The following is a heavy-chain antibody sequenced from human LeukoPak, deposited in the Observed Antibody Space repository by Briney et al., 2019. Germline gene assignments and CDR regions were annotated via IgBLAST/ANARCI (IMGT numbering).Heavy chain of an antibody. D-gene: IGHD6-13*01. CDR2: ISYDGSNK. CDR1: GFTFSSYA. J-gene: IGHJ5*02. V-gene: IGHV3-30-3*01. Sequence: PGRSLRLSCAASGFTFSSYAMHWVRQAPGKGLEWVAVISYDGSNKYYADSVKGRFTISRDNSKNTLYLQMNSLRAEDTAVYYCARPVNGDSSSWYGNWFDPWGQGTLVTVSS. CDR3: ARPVNGDSSSWYGNWFDP.